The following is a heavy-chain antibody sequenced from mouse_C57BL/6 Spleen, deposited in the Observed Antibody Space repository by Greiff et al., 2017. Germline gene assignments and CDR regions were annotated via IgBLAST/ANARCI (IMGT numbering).Heavy chain of an antibody. CDR3: ARRGDSDYAMDY. D-gene: IGHD2-12*01. V-gene: IGHV1-52*01. CDR2: IDPSDSET. J-gene: IGHJ4*01. CDR1: GYTFTSYW. Sequence: VQLVESGAELVRPGSSVKLSCKASGYTFTSYWMHWVKQRPIQGLEWIGNIDPSDSETHYNQKFKDKATLTVDKSSSTAYMQLSSLTSEDSAVYYCARRGDSDYAMDYWGQGTSVTVSS.